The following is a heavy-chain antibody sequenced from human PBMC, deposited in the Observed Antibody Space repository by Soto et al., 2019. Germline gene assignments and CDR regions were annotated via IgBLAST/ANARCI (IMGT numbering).Heavy chain of an antibody. J-gene: IGHJ4*02. V-gene: IGHV3-30*18. D-gene: IGHD1-26*01. CDR3: AKLGGSYYGY. Sequence: QVQLVESGGGVVQPGRSLRLSCAASGFTFSSYGMHWVRQAPGKGLEWVAVISYDGSNKYYADSVKGRFTISRDKSKNTLYLQMNSLRAEDPAVYYCAKLGGSYYGYWGQGTLVTVSS. CDR2: ISYDGSNK. CDR1: GFTFSSYG.